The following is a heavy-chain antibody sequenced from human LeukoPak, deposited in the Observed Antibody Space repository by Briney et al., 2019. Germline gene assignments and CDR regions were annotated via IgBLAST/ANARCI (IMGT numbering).Heavy chain of an antibody. CDR1: GGSISSSHW. CDR3: ARVPQILRSRTGYFDY. CDR2: VYHSGTT. Sequence: SGTLSLTCAVSGGSISSSHWWSWVRQPPGKGLEWIGEVYHSGTTNYNPSLKSRVTISVDKSKNQFSLKLNSVTAADTAVYYCARVPQILRSRTGYFDYWGQGTLVTVSS. D-gene: IGHD2-15*01. J-gene: IGHJ4*02. V-gene: IGHV4-4*02.